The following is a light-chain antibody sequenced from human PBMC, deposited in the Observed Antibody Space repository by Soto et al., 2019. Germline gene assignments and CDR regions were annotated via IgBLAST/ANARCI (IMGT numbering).Light chain of an antibody. V-gene: IGLV2-14*02. CDR2: EVT. Sequence: QSVLTQPASVSGSPGQSITISCTGTSSDVGSHNFVSWYQQRPGKAPKLMIFEVTKRPSGVSSRFSASKSGNTASLTISGVQAEDEADYYCCSFTIVSTLVFGGGTQLTVL. CDR3: CSFTIVSTLV. CDR1: SSDVGSHNF. J-gene: IGLJ3*02.